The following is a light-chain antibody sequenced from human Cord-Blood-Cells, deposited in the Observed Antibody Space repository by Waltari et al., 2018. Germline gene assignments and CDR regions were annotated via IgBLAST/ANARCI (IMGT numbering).Light chain of an antibody. V-gene: IGLV3-10*01. CDR1: LLPKKF. CDR3: YSSDSSGNPM. Sequence: SFELTQPPSLSVSPGQTARITCSGDLLPKKFAYWYQQKPGQSPALLVYEDTRRPFRIPERFVGSSSGAVATLTINGVQVDDEGDYYCYSSDSSGNPMFGPGT. J-gene: IGLJ1*01. CDR2: EDT.